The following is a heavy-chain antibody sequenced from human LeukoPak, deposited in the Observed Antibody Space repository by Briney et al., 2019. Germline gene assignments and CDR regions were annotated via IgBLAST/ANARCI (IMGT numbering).Heavy chain of an antibody. V-gene: IGHV3-74*01. J-gene: IGHJ5*02. CDR2: ISTDGRST. D-gene: IGHD6-19*01. Sequence: PGGSLRLFCAASGFSFSNYLMHWVRQAPGKGPVWVSRISTDGRSTSYAASVKGRCTISRDNAKNTLYLQMNSLRADDTAVYFCARGAVAGHNWFDPWGQGALVTVSS. CDR3: ARGAVAGHNWFDP. CDR1: GFSFSNYL.